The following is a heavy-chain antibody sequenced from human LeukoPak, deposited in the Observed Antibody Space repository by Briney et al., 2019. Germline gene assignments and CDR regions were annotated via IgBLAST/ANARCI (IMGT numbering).Heavy chain of an antibody. J-gene: IGHJ4*02. CDR1: GFTFSSYS. CDR3: ARDPFYGSGSYLFDY. CDR2: ISSSSSYI. Sequence: GGSLRLSCAASGFTFSSYSMNWVRQAPGKGLEWVSSISSSSSYIYYADSVKGRFTISRGNAKNSLYLQMNSLRAEDTAVYYCARDPFYGSGSYLFDYWGQGTLVTVSS. D-gene: IGHD3-10*01. V-gene: IGHV3-21*01.